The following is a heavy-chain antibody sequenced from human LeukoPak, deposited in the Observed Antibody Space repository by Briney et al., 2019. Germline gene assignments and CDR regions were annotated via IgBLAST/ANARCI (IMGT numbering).Heavy chain of an antibody. D-gene: IGHD3-10*01. V-gene: IGHV3-73*01. Sequence: GGSLRLSCAASGFTFSGSAMHWVRQASGKGLEWVGRIRSKANSYATAYAASVKGRFTISRDDSKNTAYLQMNSLKTEDTAVYYCARDGTMVRGVTDAFDIWGQGTMVTVSS. CDR3: ARDGTMVRGVTDAFDI. CDR1: GFTFSGSA. J-gene: IGHJ3*02. CDR2: IRSKANSYAT.